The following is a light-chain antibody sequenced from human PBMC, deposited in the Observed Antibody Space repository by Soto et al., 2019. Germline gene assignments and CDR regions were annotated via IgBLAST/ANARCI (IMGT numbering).Light chain of an antibody. CDR2: EVS. J-gene: IGKJ1*01. V-gene: IGKV2D-29*01. CDR3: MQSVQHRWT. CDR1: QSLVSSDGKTY. Sequence: DVVMTQTPLSLSVSPGQPASISCRSSQSLVSSDGKTYFYWYVQKAGQHPQLLIYEVSNRFSGVPDRFSGSGSRTDFTLKISRVEAEDVGSYYCMQSVQHRWTFGQGTRVEIK.